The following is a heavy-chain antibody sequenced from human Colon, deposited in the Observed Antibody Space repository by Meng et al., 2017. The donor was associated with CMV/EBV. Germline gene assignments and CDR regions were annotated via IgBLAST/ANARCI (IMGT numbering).Heavy chain of an antibody. CDR3: ARDLPGSAYYYYYGLDV. D-gene: IGHD6-6*01. Sequence: GESLKISCAVFGLTFSDYVLHWVRQAPGKGLEWISSFDSQTDGTIYYADSVRGRFTISRDNANNSLYLQLNDLRAEDTAMYYCARDLPGSAYYYYYGLDVWGQGTTVTVSS. V-gene: IGHV3-11*01. CDR2: FDSQTDGTI. J-gene: IGHJ6*02. CDR1: GLTFSDYV.